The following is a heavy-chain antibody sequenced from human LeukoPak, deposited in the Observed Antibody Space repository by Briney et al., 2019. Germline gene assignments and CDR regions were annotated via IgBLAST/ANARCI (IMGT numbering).Heavy chain of an antibody. Sequence: ASVKVSCKVSGYTLTELSMHWVRQAPGKGLEWMGGFDPEDGETIYAQKFQGRVTMTEDTSTDTAYMELSSLRSEDTAVYYCATRHYYDSSGYVSGFDPWGQGTLVTVSS. V-gene: IGHV1-24*01. D-gene: IGHD3-22*01. CDR3: ATRHYYDSSGYVSGFDP. J-gene: IGHJ5*02. CDR1: GYTLTELS. CDR2: FDPEDGET.